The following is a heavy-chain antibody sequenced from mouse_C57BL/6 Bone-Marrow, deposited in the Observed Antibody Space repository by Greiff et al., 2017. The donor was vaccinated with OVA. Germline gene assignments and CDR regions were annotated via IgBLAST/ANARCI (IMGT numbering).Heavy chain of an antibody. CDR1: GYSFTGYF. CDR3: ARIGYYGSSHYYAMDY. Sequence: VQLQQSGPELVKPGASVKLSCKASGYSFTGYFMNWVKQSHGQSLEWIGRINPYNDDTFYNQKFKGKATLTVDKSSSTAHMELLSLTSEDFAVYYCARIGYYGSSHYYAMDYWGQGTTLTVSS. D-gene: IGHD1-1*01. CDR2: INPYNDDT. V-gene: IGHV1-37*01. J-gene: IGHJ4*01.